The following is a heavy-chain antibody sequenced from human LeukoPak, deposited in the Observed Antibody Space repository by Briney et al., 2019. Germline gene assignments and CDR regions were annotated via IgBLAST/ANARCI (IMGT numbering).Heavy chain of an antibody. J-gene: IGHJ6*02. CDR3: ARGPYCSSTSCHYFYYGMDV. D-gene: IGHD2-2*01. CDR2: ISYDGSNK. CDR1: GFIFSNYG. Sequence: GGSLRLSCAASGFIFSNYGMNWVRQAPGKGLEWVAVISYDGSNKYYADSVKGRFTISRDNSKNTLYLQMNSLRAEDTAVYYCARGPYCSSTSCHYFYYGMDVWGQGTTVTVSS. V-gene: IGHV3-30*03.